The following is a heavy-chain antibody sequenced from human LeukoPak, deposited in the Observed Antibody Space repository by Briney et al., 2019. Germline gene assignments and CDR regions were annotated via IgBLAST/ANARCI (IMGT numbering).Heavy chain of an antibody. CDR2: IYSDGST. CDR1: EFADSSNY. J-gene: IGHJ6*02. Sequence: PGGSLRLSCAASEFADSSNYMTWVRQAPGKGLEWVSLIYSDGSTYYGDSVKGRFTVSRDNSKNTLYLQMHSLRAEDTAVYYCARASGGHYGMDVWGQGTTVTVSS. CDR3: ARASGGHYGMDV. V-gene: IGHV3-53*01.